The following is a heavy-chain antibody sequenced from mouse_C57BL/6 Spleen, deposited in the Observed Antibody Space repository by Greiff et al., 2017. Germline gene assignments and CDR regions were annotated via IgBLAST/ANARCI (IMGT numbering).Heavy chain of an antibody. CDR1: GYAFTNYL. D-gene: IGHD2-4*01. J-gene: IGHJ3*01. CDR3: ARVGDYDDGTWFAY. CDR2: INPGSGGT. V-gene: IGHV1-54*01. Sequence: VKLMESGAELVRPGTSVKVSCKASGYAFTNYLIEWVKQRPGQGLEWIGVINPGSGGTNYNEKFKGKATLTADKSSSTAYMQLSSLTSEDSAVYFCARVGDYDDGTWFAYWGQGTLVTVSA.